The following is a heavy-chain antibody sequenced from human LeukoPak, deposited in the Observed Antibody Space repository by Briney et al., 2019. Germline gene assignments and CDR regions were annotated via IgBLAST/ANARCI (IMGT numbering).Heavy chain of an antibody. CDR3: ATDGTRTVDY. D-gene: IGHD1-26*01. Sequence: GSSVKVSCKASGYTFSNFGINWVRQAPGQGLEWMGWISGNNDNPKYGQKFQGRFTLTTDSSTSTAYMELRNLRSDDTVVYYCATDGTRTVDYWGQGTLVTVSS. V-gene: IGHV1-18*01. J-gene: IGHJ4*02. CDR2: ISGNNDNP. CDR1: GYTFSNFG.